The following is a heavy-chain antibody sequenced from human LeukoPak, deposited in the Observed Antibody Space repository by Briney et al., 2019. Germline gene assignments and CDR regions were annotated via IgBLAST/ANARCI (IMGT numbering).Heavy chain of an antibody. J-gene: IGHJ4*02. V-gene: IGHV1-46*01. CDR1: GYTFSSYY. CDR3: AREASGGYFDY. Sequence: GASVKVSCKASGYTFSSYYMHWVRQAPGQGLEWVGLINPTGDSTNYAQNFRGRVTMTRDTSTCTVYMDLSSLRSEDTAVYYCAREASGGYFDYWGQGTLVTVSS. CDR2: INPTGDST. D-gene: IGHD4-23*01.